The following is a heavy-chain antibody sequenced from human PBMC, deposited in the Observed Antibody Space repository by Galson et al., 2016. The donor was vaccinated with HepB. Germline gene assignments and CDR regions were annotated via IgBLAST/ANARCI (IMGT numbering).Heavy chain of an antibody. V-gene: IGHV4-31*03. J-gene: IGHJ3*02. CDR3: ARGRLNYYGSGNYYPAAFDI. CDR2: IYFRGSS. Sequence: TLSLTCTVSGGSISSGGYYWSWIRQHPGKGPEWTGYIYFRGSSYYNPSLKSRATISVDTSKNQFPLRLSSVTAADTAVYYCARGRLNYYGSGNYYPAAFDIWGQGTMVAVSS. CDR1: GGSISSGGYY. D-gene: IGHD3-10*01.